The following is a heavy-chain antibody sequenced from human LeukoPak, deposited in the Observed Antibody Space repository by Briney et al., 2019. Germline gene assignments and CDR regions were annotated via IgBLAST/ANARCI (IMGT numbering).Heavy chain of an antibody. V-gene: IGHV1-46*01. J-gene: IGHJ4*02. D-gene: IGHD2/OR15-2a*01. CDR3: TREPFAPFHKLFDY. Sequence: ASVKVSCKASGYTFTSYGISWVQQAPGQGLEWMGLIRPSGGTSYAQKFQGRFTMTRDTSTSTVYMELSSLISEDTAVYYCTREPFAPFHKLFDYWGQGTLVTVSS. CDR1: GYTFTSYG. CDR2: IRPSGGT.